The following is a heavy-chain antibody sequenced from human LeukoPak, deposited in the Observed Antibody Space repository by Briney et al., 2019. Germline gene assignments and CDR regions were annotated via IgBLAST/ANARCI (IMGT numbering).Heavy chain of an antibody. D-gene: IGHD3-10*01. V-gene: IGHV4-34*01. Sequence: SETLSLTCAVYGGSFSGYYWSWIRQPPGKGLEWIGEINHSGSTNYNPSLKSRVTISVDTSKNQFSLKLSSVTAADTAVYYCARGLRWFGRGNYYYYYYMDVWGKGTTVTVSS. CDR1: GGSFSGYY. CDR2: INHSGST. J-gene: IGHJ6*03. CDR3: ARGLRWFGRGNYYYYYYMDV.